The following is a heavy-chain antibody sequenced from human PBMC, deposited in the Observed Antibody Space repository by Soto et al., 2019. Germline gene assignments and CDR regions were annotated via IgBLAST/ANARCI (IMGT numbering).Heavy chain of an antibody. D-gene: IGHD3-10*01. CDR3: ARSVRGWPGYYYYYMDV. J-gene: IGHJ6*03. CDR1: GGSISSGGYY. Sequence: QVQLQESGPGLVKPSQTLSLTCTVSGGSISSGGYYWSWIRQHPGKGLEWIGYIYYSGSTYYNPSLKSRVTISVDTSKNQFSLKLSSVTAADTAVYYRARSVRGWPGYYYYYMDVWGKGTTVTVSS. V-gene: IGHV4-31*03. CDR2: IYYSGST.